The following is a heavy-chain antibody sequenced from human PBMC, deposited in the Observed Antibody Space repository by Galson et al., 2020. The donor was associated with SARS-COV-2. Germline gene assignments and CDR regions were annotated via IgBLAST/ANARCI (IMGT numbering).Heavy chain of an antibody. CDR3: ARGVCSGRGGYAGVVDY. V-gene: IGHV3-7*03. Sequence: GESLKISCAASGFTFSSYWMSWVRQAPGKGLEWVANIKQDGSEKYYVDSVKGRFTISRDNAKNSLYLQMNSLRAEDTAVYYCARGVCSGRGGYAGVVDYWGQGALVAVSS. CDR1: GFTFSSYW. D-gene: IGHD2-15*01. CDR2: IKQDGSEK. J-gene: IGHJ4*02.